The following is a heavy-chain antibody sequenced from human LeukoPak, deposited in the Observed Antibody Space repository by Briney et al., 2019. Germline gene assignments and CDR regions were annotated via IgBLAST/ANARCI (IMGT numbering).Heavy chain of an antibody. V-gene: IGHV3-30*18. J-gene: IGHJ4*02. CDR1: GFTFSSYG. CDR3: AKDRSSYLDY. D-gene: IGHD6-6*01. Sequence: GGSLRLSCAASGFTFSSYGMHWVRQAPGKGLEWVAVISYDGSNKYYADSVKGRFTISRDNSKNTLHLQMNSLRAEDTAVYYCAKDRSSYLDYWGQGTLVTVSS. CDR2: ISYDGSNK.